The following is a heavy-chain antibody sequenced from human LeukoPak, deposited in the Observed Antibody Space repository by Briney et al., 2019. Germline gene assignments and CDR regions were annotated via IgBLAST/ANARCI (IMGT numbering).Heavy chain of an antibody. V-gene: IGHV5-51*01. CDR1: GYSFTTYW. CDR2: IYPGDSDT. Sequence: PGESLKISGKGSGYSFTTYWIGWVRQMPGKGLEWMGVIYPGDSDTSYSPSFQGQVTISADKSISTAYLQWSMPKASHTAMYYCASSSRPYGTGTYSYDYWGQGTLVTVAS. J-gene: IGHJ4*02. CDR3: ASSSRPYGTGTYSYDY. D-gene: IGHD3-10*01.